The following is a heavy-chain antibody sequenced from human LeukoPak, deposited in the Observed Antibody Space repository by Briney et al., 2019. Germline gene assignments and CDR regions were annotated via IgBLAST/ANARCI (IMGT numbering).Heavy chain of an antibody. Sequence: GGSLRLSCAASGFTFSNAWMSWVRQAPGKGLEWVGRIKSKTDGGTTDYAAPVKGRFTISRDDSKNTLYLQMHSLRAEDTAVYYCARDLALTFDYWGQGTLVTVSS. J-gene: IGHJ4*02. V-gene: IGHV3-15*01. CDR1: GFTFSNAW. CDR2: IKSKTDGGTT. CDR3: ARDLALTFDY.